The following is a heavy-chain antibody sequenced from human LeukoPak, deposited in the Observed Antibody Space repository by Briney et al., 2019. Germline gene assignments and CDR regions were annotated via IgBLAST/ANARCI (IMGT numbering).Heavy chain of an antibody. Sequence: ASVKVSCKASGYTFTDYYMHWVRQAPGPGLEWLGWISPNSGGTNYAQKFQGRVTMTRDTSISTAYMDLSSLRSDDTAVYYCARAGPRGGAVAGTGDFQHWGQGSLVTLSS. V-gene: IGHV1-2*02. CDR2: ISPNSGGT. J-gene: IGHJ1*01. CDR3: ARAGPRGGAVAGTGDFQH. CDR1: GYTFTDYY. D-gene: IGHD6-19*01.